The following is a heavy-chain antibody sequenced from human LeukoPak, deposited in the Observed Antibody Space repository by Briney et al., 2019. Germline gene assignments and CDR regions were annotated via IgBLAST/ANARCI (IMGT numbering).Heavy chain of an antibody. CDR2: ISYDGSNE. CDR1: GFTFSSYG. D-gene: IGHD2-2*01. V-gene: IGHV3-30*18. J-gene: IGHJ4*02. Sequence: PGGSLRLSCAASGFTFSSYGMHWVRQAPGKGLEWVAVISYDGSNEYYADSVKGRFTISRDNSKNTLCLQMNSLRAEDTAVYYCAKSHIVVVPAAMDYWGQGTLVTVSS. CDR3: AKSHIVVVPAAMDY.